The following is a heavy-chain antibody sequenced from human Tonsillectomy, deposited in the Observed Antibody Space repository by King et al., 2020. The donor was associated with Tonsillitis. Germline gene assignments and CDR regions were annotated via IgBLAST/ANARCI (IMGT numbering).Heavy chain of an antibody. CDR2: MYYSGTI. D-gene: IGHD1-26*01. CDR3: ARSVSGSFDY. CDR1: GGSISSSDHY. J-gene: IGHJ4*02. V-gene: IGHV4-39*01. Sequence: QLQESGPGVVKPSETLSLTCTVSGGSISSSDHYWAWIRQPPGKGLEWIGYMYYSGTIFYNPSLKSRITISGGTSENRFSLKVSSVTAADTAVYFCARSVSGSFDYWGQGALVTVSS.